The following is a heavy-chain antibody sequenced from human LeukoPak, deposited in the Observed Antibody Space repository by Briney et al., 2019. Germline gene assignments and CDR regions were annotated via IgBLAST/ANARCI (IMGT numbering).Heavy chain of an antibody. CDR1: GVYISGHTYY. D-gene: IGHD6-19*01. CDR2: VYYTGTT. V-gene: IGHV4-39*01. Sequence: SETLSLTCTVSGVYISGHTYYWDWLRQPPGKGLEWIVTVYYTGTTFYNASLKSRVAISLDTSKSQFSLQLSPVTAADTAIYYCARLTALAGHRGAFDIWGQGTMVTGPS. J-gene: IGHJ3*02. CDR3: ARLTALAGHRGAFDI.